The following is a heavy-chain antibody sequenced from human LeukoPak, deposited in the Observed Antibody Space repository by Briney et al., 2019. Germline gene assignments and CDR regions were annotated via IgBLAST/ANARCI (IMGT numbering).Heavy chain of an antibody. J-gene: IGHJ5*02. V-gene: IGHV3-66*01. Sequence: GGSLRLSCAASGFTVSSNYMSWVRQPPGTGLEWVSVIYSGGSTYYADSVKGRFTISRDNSKNTLYLQMNSLRAEDTAVYYCARVICSSWYGEDWFDPWGQGTLVTVSS. CDR3: ARVICSSWYGEDWFDP. CDR1: GFTVSSNY. D-gene: IGHD6-13*01. CDR2: IYSGGST.